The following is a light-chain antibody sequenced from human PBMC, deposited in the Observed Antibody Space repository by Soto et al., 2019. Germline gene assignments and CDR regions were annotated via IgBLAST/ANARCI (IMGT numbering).Light chain of an antibody. J-gene: IGKJ4*01. CDR3: QQYNNWPLT. CDR2: EAS. V-gene: IGKV3-15*01. Sequence: EIVMTQSPATLSVSPGERATLSCRASHRVSSYLAWYQQKPDQAPRLLIYEASTRATGIPARFSGSGSGTEFTLTISSLQSEDFAVYYCQQYNNWPLTFG. CDR1: HRVSSY.